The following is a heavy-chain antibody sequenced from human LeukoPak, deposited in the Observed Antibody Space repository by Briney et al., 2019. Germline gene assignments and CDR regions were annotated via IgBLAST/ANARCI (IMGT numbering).Heavy chain of an antibody. CDR3: TRHPDPAVAGTYPTDY. CDR2: IRSKANSYAT. Sequence: GGSLRLSCAASGFTFSGSAMHWVRQASGKGLEWVGRIRSKANSYATAYAASVKGRFTISRDDSKDTAYLQMNSLKTEDTAVYYCTRHPDPAVAGTYPTDYWGQGTLVTVSS. J-gene: IGHJ4*02. CDR1: GFTFSGSA. D-gene: IGHD6-19*01. V-gene: IGHV3-73*01.